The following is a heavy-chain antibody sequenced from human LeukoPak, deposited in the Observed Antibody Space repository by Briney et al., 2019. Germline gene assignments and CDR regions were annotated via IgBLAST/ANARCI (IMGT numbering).Heavy chain of an antibody. CDR2: IYFSGST. CDR3: ARVAREYSSSWYPYYFDY. CDR1: GGSISSYY. Sequence: SETLSLTCTVSGGSISSYYWSWIRQPPGKGLEWIGYIYFSGSTNYNPSLKSRVTISVDTSKNQFSLKLSSVTAADTDVYFCARVAREYSSSWYPYYFDYWGQGTLVTVSS. D-gene: IGHD6-13*01. V-gene: IGHV4-59*01. J-gene: IGHJ4*02.